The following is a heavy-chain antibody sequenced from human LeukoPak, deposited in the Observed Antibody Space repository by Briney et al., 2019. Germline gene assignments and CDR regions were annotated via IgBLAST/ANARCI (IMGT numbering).Heavy chain of an antibody. CDR1: GYTFTSYG. V-gene: IGHV1-2*06. CDR2: INPNSGGT. Sequence: ASVKVSCKASGYTFTSYGISWVRQAPGQGLEWMGRINPNSGGTNYAQKFQGRVTTTRDTSISTAYMELSRLRFDDTAVYYCARGGYGLVNWFDPWGQGTLVTVSS. J-gene: IGHJ5*02. D-gene: IGHD5-18*01. CDR3: ARGGYGLVNWFDP.